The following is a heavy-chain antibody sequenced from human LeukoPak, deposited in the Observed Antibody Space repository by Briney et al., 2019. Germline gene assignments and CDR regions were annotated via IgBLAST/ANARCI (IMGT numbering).Heavy chain of an antibody. D-gene: IGHD4-17*01. CDR1: GFTFSSYS. CDR3: AKDRYGDYGPFDN. Sequence: GGSLRLSCAASGFTFSSYSMNWVRPAPGKGLEWVALIPSDGSYTYYADSVKGRFTISRDNSKNTLSLQMNSVRPDDTAVYYCAKDRYGDYGPFDNWGQGTMVTVSS. J-gene: IGHJ3*02. CDR2: IPSDGSYT. V-gene: IGHV3-30*18.